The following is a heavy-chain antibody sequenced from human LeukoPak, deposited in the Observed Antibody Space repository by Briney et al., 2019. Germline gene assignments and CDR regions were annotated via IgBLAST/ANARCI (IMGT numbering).Heavy chain of an antibody. Sequence: PGGSLRLSCAASGFTFSSYSMNWVRQAPGKGLEWVSYISSSSSTIYYADSVKGRFTISRDNAKNSLYLQMNSLRAEDTAVYYCAKGSLRGYFYMDVWGKGTTVTVSS. J-gene: IGHJ6*03. CDR3: AKGSLRGYFYMDV. CDR2: ISSSSSTI. CDR1: GFTFSSYS. V-gene: IGHV3-48*01. D-gene: IGHD3-10*01.